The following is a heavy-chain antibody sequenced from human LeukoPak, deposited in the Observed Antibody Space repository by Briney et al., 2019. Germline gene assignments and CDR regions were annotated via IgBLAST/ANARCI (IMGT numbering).Heavy chain of an antibody. Sequence: GASEKVSCKTSGYTFTDYYIHWVRQAPGQGLEWMGWSNPNSGETNSAQKFQGRVTMTGDTSISTAYMELRRVTSDDTAVYYCARDRDYSNTERGFDYWGQGTLVTVSS. CDR3: ARDRDYSNTERGFDY. J-gene: IGHJ4*02. V-gene: IGHV1-2*02. D-gene: IGHD4-11*01. CDR2: SNPNSGET. CDR1: GYTFTDYY.